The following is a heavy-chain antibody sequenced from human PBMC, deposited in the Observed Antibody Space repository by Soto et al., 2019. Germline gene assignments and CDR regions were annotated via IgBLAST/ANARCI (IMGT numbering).Heavy chain of an antibody. J-gene: IGHJ4*02. V-gene: IGHV3-23*01. D-gene: IGHD2-15*01. Sequence: GGSLRLSCAASGSSFGSYALSWVRQAPGKGLEWVSTISGSDGKTFYADSVKGRFSISSDTSQSTLYLQMNSLRADDTAMYYCARWSYLDYWGQGTRVTVSS. CDR1: GSSFGSYA. CDR3: ARWSYLDY. CDR2: ISGSDGKT.